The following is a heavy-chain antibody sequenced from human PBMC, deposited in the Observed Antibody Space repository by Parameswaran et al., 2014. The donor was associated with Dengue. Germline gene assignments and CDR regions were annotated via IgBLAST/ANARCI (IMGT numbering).Heavy chain of an antibody. CDR2: IKSNADGGTT. D-gene: IGHD3-10*01. J-gene: IGHJ6*02. Sequence: VRQMPGKGLEWVGRIKSNADGGTTDYAAPVEGRFTISRDDSKSTLYLQVNSLKTEDTAIYYCTIDQRGFYYGMDVWGQGTTVTVSS. V-gene: IGHV3-15*01. CDR3: TIDQRGFYYGMDV.